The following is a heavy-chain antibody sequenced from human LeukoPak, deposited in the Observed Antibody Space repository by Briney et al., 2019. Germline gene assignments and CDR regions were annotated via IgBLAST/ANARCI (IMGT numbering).Heavy chain of an antibody. D-gene: IGHD1-7*01. CDR1: GFSVSSNH. CDR3: ARAHNWKYGSFDF. CDR2: IYSGGTT. Sequence: PGGSLRLSCAASGFSVSSNHMSWVRQASGKGLEWVSVIYSGGTTYYADSVKGRFTISRDNAKNSLYLQMNSLRAEDTAVYYCARAHNWKYGSFDFWGQGTLVTVSS. V-gene: IGHV3-53*01. J-gene: IGHJ4*02.